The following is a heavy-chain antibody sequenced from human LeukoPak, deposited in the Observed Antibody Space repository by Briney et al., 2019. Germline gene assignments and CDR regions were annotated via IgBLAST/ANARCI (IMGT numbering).Heavy chain of an antibody. V-gene: IGHV4-59*12. CDR2: IYHSGRT. CDR3: ARDLGNVGWLIDY. CDR1: GGSISGYY. Sequence: SETLSLTCTVSGGSISGYYWSWIRQPPGKGLEWIAYIYHSGRTNYNPSLKSRVTVSVDTSKNQFSLKVTSVTATDTAVYYCARDLGNVGWLIDYWGQGTRVTVSS. D-gene: IGHD6-19*01. J-gene: IGHJ4*02.